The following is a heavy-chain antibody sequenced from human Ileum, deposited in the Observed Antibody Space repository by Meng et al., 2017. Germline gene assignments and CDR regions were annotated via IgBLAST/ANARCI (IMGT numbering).Heavy chain of an antibody. CDR1: GGSFSVYY. D-gene: IGHD3-10*01. V-gene: IGHV4-34*01. J-gene: IGHJ5*02. CDR3: ARGRGLIWFGEWFDP. Sequence: QLGPARLQPCEPRSPRCPVYGGSFSVYYWGWIRQPPGEGLEWIGEINHSGSTNYNPSLKSRVTISVDTSKNQFSLKLSSVSAADTAVYYCARGRGLIWFGEWFDPWGQGTLVTVSS. CDR2: INHSGST.